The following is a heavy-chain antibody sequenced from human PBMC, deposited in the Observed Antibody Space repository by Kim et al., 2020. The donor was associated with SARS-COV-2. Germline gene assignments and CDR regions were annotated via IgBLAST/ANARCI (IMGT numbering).Heavy chain of an antibody. V-gene: IGHV3-66*01. J-gene: IGHJ5*02. CDR3: AREGNSSGYYGGDWFDP. D-gene: IGHD3-22*01. Sequence: GGSLRLSCAASGFTVSSNYMSWVRQAPGKGLEWVSVIYSGGSTYYADSVKGRFTISRDNSKNTLYLQMNSLRAEDTAVYYCAREGNSSGYYGGDWFDPWGQGTLVTVSS. CDR2: IYSGGST. CDR1: GFTVSSNY.